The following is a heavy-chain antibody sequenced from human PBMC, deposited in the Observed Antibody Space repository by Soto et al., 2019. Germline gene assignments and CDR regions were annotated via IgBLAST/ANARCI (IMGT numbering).Heavy chain of an antibody. V-gene: IGHV1-3*01. D-gene: IGHD3-9*01. CDR3: ASGGDILTVSPPGGYYYYVDV. CDR1: GYTFTSYA. CDR2: INAGNGNT. Sequence: QVQLVQSGAEVKKPGASVKVSCKASGYTFTSYAMHWVRQAPGQRLEWMGWINAGNGNTKYSQKFQGRVTITRDTSASTAYIELRSLRSEDTAVYYCASGGDILTVSPPGGYYYYVDVWGKGTTVTVSS. J-gene: IGHJ6*03.